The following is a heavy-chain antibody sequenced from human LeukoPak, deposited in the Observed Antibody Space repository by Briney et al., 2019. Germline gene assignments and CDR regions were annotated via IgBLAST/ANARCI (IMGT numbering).Heavy chain of an antibody. CDR3: ARDWGITKYYYYMDV. Sequence: GGSLRLSCAASGFTFSSYGMSWVRQAPGKGLEWVSAISGSGGSTYYADSVKGRFTISRDNSKNTLYLQMNSLRAEDTAVYYCARDWGITKYYYYMDVWGKGTTVTISS. CDR1: GFTFSSYG. V-gene: IGHV3-23*01. D-gene: IGHD3-16*01. CDR2: ISGSGGST. J-gene: IGHJ6*03.